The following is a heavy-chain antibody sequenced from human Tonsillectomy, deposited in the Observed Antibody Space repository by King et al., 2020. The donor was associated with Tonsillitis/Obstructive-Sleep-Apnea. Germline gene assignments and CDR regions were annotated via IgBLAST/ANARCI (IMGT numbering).Heavy chain of an antibody. CDR3: ARGVITGTTSRGLDY. J-gene: IGHJ4*02. Sequence: VQLQQWGAGLLRPSETLSLTCAVYGGSFSGYYWSWIRQPPGKGLEWIGEINHSGSTNYNPSLKSRVTISLDTSKNQFSLKLSSVTAADTAVYYCARGVITGTTSRGLDYWGQGALVTVSS. CDR2: INHSGST. V-gene: IGHV4-34*01. D-gene: IGHD1-7*01. CDR1: GGSFSGYY.